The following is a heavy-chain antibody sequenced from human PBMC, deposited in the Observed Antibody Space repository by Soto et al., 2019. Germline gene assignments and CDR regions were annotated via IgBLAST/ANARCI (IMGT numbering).Heavy chain of an antibody. CDR1: GLTFSDYG. CDR2: ISYDGSFV. CDR3: AKERGRNRNFAMDV. J-gene: IGHJ6*02. V-gene: IGHV3-30*18. Sequence: GSLRLSCVVSGLTFSDYGFHWVRQAPGKGLDWVAAISYDGSFVYYADSVRGRFTISRDNSRNTPDLQMNTLRHEDTAVYYCAKERGRNRNFAMDVWGQGTSVTVSS. D-gene: IGHD1-1*01.